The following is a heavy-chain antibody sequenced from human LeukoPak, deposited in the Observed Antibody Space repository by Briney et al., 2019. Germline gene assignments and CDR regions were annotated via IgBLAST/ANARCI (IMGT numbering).Heavy chain of an antibody. CDR3: AKVRVYGDYAFDI. J-gene: IGHJ3*02. CDR1: GFTFSSYA. CDR2: ISGSGGST. D-gene: IGHD4-17*01. Sequence: PGGSLRLSCAASGFTFSSYAMSWVRQAPGKGLEWVSAISGSGGSTYYVDSVKGRFTISRDNSKNTLYLQMNSLRAEDTAVYYCAKVRVYGDYAFDIWGQGTMVTVSS. V-gene: IGHV3-23*01.